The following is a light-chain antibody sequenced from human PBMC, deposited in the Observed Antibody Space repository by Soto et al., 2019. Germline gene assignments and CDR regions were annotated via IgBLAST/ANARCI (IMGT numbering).Light chain of an antibody. CDR3: QSYDSSLSGHVV. Sequence: QSVLTQPPSVSGAPGQRVTISCTGNRSNIGAGYDVHWYQPLPGTAPKLLIHGNSNRPSGVPDRFSGSKSGTSASLAITGLQAHDEAYYYCQSYDSSLSGHVVFRGGTKLTVL. CDR1: RSNIGAGYD. CDR2: GNS. J-gene: IGLJ2*01. V-gene: IGLV1-40*01.